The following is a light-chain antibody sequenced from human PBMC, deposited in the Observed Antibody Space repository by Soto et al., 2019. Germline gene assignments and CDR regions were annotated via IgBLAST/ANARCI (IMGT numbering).Light chain of an antibody. J-gene: IGKJ1*01. CDR1: QSVSSN. V-gene: IGKV3-15*01. Sequence: EIVMTQSPATLSVSPGERATLSCRASQSVSSNLAWYQQKPGQAPRLLIFGASTRATGIPARCSGSGSGTDFTLTISSLQSGDFAVYYCQQYNNWPPRGTFGQGTKVEIK. CDR2: GAS. CDR3: QQYNNWPPRGT.